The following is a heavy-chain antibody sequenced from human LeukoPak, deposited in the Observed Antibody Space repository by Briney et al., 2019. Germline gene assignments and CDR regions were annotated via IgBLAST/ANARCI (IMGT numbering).Heavy chain of an antibody. CDR3: ARVRGGCKFYFDC. CDR1: DDSASSGAYY. V-gene: IGHV4-61*08. D-gene: IGHD2-15*01. J-gene: IGHJ4*02. CDR2: IYNSGST. Sequence: SETLSLTCTVSDDSASSGAYYWSWIRQPPGKGLEWIGFIYNSGSTNYNPSLKSRVTISVDTSKNQFSLKLSSVTAADTAVYYCARVRGGCKFYFDCWGQGTLVTVSS.